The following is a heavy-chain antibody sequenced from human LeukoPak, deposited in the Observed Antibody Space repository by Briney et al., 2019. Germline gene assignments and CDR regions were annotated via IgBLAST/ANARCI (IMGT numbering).Heavy chain of an antibody. D-gene: IGHD5-24*01. Sequence: GGSLRLSCAASGFTFSSYWMSWVRQAPGKGLEWVANIKQDGSEKYYVDSVKGRFTISRDNVKNSLYLQVSSLRAEDTAVYYCVRDGREGFDIWGHGTLVIVSS. CDR3: VRDGREGFDI. CDR2: IKQDGSEK. J-gene: IGHJ3*02. CDR1: GFTFSSYW. V-gene: IGHV3-7*01.